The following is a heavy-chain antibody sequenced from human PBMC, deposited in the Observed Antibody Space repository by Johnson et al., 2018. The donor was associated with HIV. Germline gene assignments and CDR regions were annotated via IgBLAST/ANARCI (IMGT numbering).Heavy chain of an antibody. Sequence: QVQLVESGGGVVQPGRSLRLSCAASAFTFSSYAMHWVRQAPGKGLEWVAVISYDGSEKYYADSVKGRFTISRDNSKNTLYLQMNSLRAEDTAVYYCARDRHSSSFDAFDIWGQGTMVTVS. V-gene: IGHV3-30*14. CDR2: ISYDGSEK. J-gene: IGHJ3*02. CDR1: AFTFSSYA. CDR3: ARDRHSSSFDAFDI. D-gene: IGHD6-6*01.